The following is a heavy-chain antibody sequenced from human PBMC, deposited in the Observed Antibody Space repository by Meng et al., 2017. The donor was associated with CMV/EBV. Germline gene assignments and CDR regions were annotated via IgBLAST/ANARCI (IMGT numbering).Heavy chain of an antibody. V-gene: IGHV4-34*01. Sequence: VQLHRLGEGLVKPSGTLSLSCAVYVGSVSGSYCSWIRQPPGKGLEWIGEINHSGSTNYNPSLKSRVTISVDTSKNQFSLKLSSVTAADTAVYYCARGVGGWFDPWGQGTLVTVSS. CDR1: VGSVSGSY. D-gene: IGHD1-26*01. CDR3: ARGVGGWFDP. J-gene: IGHJ5*02. CDR2: INHSGST.